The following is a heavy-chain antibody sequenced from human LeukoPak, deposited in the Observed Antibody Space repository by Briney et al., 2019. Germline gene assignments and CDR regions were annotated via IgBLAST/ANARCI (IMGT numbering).Heavy chain of an antibody. V-gene: IGHV3-7*01. D-gene: IGHD2-15*01. J-gene: IGHJ4*02. CDR2: IGKDGSEQ. CDR3: TRDIVYLQLEY. CDR1: GFAFANYW. Sequence: PGGSLTLSCAASGFAFANYWMVWVRQAPGKGLEWVASIGKDGSEQAYADSVKGRFTISRDNARNSLYLQMSSLRVEDTATCYCTRDIVYLQLEYWGQGALVSVSS.